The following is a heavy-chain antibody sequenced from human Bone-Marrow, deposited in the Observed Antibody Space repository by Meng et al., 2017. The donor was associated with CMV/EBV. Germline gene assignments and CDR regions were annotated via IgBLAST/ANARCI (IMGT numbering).Heavy chain of an antibody. D-gene: IGHD3-22*01. J-gene: IGHJ4*02. V-gene: IGHV1-2*02. CDR2: IHPNTGGT. CDR3: ARVEDYYDSSGYYVS. Sequence: ASVKVSCKASGYTFIDYYIHWVRQAPGQGLEWLGWIHPNTGGTNYAQKFRGRVTMTRDTSISTAYMELSRLRSDDTAVYYCARVEDYYDSSGYYVSWGQGTLVTVSS. CDR1: GYTFIDYY.